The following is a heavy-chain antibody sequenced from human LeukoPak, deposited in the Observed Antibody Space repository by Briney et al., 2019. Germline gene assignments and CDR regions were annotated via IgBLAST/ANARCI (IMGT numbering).Heavy chain of an antibody. CDR1: GYTFTSYG. CDR2: ISAYNGNT. V-gene: IGHV1-18*01. CDR3: AREGTTGEYYFYYYMDV. J-gene: IGHJ6*03. D-gene: IGHD1-1*01. Sequence: GASVKVSCKASGYTFTSYGISWVRQAPGQGLEWMGWISAYNGNTNYAQKLQGRVTMTTDTSTSTAYMELRSLRSDDTAVYYCAREGTTGEYYFYYYMDVWGKGTTATVSS.